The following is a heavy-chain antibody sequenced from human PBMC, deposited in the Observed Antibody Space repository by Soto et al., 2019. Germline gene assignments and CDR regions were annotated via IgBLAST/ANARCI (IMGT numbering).Heavy chain of an antibody. V-gene: IGHV3-66*01. Sequence: ETLSLTCTVSGGSISSHYWSWIRQPPGKGLEWIGYIHYSGSTYYADSVKGRFTISRDNSKNTLYLQMNSLRAEDTAVYYCARDRIPTGMDVWGQGTTVTVSS. CDR2: IHYSGST. CDR1: GGSISSHY. J-gene: IGHJ6*02. CDR3: ARDRIPTGMDV.